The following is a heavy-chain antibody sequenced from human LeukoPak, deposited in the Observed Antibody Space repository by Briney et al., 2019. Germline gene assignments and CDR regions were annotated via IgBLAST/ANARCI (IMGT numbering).Heavy chain of an antibody. J-gene: IGHJ4*02. CDR3: AKSKTVTTEFDH. Sequence: GGSLRLSCEASGFIFSSYSMSWVRQAPGKGLEWVSTITYLDHNTYYADSVKGRFTISRDNSKNSLYLQMNSLRAEDMALYYCAKSKTVTTEFDHWGQGTLVTVSS. CDR2: ITYLDHNT. D-gene: IGHD4-17*01. V-gene: IGHV3-23*01. CDR1: GFIFSSYS.